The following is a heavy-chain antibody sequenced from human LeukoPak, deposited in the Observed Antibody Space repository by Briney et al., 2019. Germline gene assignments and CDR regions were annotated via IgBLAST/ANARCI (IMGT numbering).Heavy chain of an antibody. Sequence: GGSLRLSCAASGFTFSSYSMNWVRQAPGKGLEWVSTISSSSSYIYYADSVKGRFTISRDNAKNSLYLQMNSLRAEDTAVYYCASGGASGGRYGSGSYPSVAFDIWGQGTMVTVSS. V-gene: IGHV3-21*01. J-gene: IGHJ3*02. CDR2: ISSSSSYI. CDR3: ASGGASGGRYGSGSYPSVAFDI. D-gene: IGHD3-10*01. CDR1: GFTFSSYS.